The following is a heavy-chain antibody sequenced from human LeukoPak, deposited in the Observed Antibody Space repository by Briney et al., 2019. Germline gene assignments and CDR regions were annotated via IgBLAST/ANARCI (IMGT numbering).Heavy chain of an antibody. Sequence: SETLSLTCTVSGGSISSGGYYWSWIRQHPGKGLEWIGYIYYSGSTYYNPSLKSRVTISVDTSKNRFSLKLSSVTAADTAVYYCARTSRGQSGYCSSTSCYAHWYFDLWGRGTLVTVSS. CDR3: ARTSRGQSGYCSSTSCYAHWYFDL. J-gene: IGHJ2*01. CDR2: IYYSGST. CDR1: GGSISSGGYY. D-gene: IGHD2-2*01. V-gene: IGHV4-31*03.